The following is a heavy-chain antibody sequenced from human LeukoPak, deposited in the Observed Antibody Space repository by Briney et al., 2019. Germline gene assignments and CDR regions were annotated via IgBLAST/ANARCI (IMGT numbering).Heavy chain of an antibody. CDR1: GGSISSYY. D-gene: IGHD1-1*01. Sequence: KTSETLSLTCTVSGGSISSYYWSWIRQPPGKGLEWIGYIYYSGSTNYNPSLKSRVTISVDTSKNQFSLKLSSVTAADTAVYYCARGRHWNPPTSNIFDYWGQGTLVTVSS. CDR2: IYYSGST. V-gene: IGHV4-59*01. CDR3: ARGRHWNPPTSNIFDY. J-gene: IGHJ4*02.